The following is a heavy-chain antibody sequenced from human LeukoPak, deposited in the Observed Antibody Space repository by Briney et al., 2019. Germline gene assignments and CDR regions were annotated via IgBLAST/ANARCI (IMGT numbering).Heavy chain of an antibody. J-gene: IGHJ4*02. Sequence: GGSLRLSCAASGFTFSSYSMNWVRQAPGKGLEWVSSISSSSSYIYYADSVKGRFTISRDNAKNSLYLQMNSLRAEDTAVYYCARVGAYSGSLDYWGQGTLVTVSS. D-gene: IGHD1-26*01. CDR1: GFTFSSYS. CDR2: ISSSSSYI. V-gene: IGHV3-21*01. CDR3: ARVGAYSGSLDY.